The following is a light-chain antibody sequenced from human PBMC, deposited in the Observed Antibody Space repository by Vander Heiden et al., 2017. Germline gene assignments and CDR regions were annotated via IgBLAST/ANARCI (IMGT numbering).Light chain of an antibody. Sequence: DIQITQSPPSPSASVGDRVTITCRASQGISNYLAWYQQKPGKVPKLLIYAASTLQSGVPARFSGSGSGTDFTLTIISLQPEDVATYYCQKYNSALITFGQGIRLEIK. CDR3: QKYNSALIT. J-gene: IGKJ5*01. V-gene: IGKV1-27*01. CDR1: QGISNY. CDR2: AAS.